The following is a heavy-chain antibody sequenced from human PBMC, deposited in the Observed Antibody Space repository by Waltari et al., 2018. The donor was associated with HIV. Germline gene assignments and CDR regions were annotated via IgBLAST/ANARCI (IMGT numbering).Heavy chain of an antibody. CDR1: GFTFNDYY. CDR3: ARDVSPELYYYYGMDV. J-gene: IGHJ6*02. D-gene: IGHD1-7*01. Sequence: QVQLVESGGGLVKPGGSPRLSFAAAGFTFNDYYMSWIRQAPGKGLEWVSYISSSGSTIYYADSVKGRFTISRDNAKNSLYLQMNSLRAEDTAVYYCARDVSPELYYYYGMDVWGQGATVTVSS. CDR2: ISSSGSTI. V-gene: IGHV3-11*01.